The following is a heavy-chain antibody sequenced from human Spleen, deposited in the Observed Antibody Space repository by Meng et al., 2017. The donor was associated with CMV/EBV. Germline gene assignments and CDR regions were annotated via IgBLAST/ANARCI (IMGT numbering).Heavy chain of an antibody. CDR3: AKGMEDFVVEPPTIWVDP. D-gene: IGHD1-14*01. CDR1: GYTFTSYG. CDR2: ISAYNGNT. V-gene: IGHV1-18*01. Sequence: ASVKVSCKASGYTFTSYGISWVRQAPGQGLEWMGWISAYNGNTNYAQKLQGRVTMTTDTSTSTAYMELRSLRSDDTAVYYCAKGMEDFVVEPPTIWVDPWGQGTLVTVSS. J-gene: IGHJ5*02.